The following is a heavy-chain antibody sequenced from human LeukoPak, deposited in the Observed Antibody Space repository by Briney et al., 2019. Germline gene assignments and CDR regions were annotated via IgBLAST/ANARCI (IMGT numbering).Heavy chain of an antibody. D-gene: IGHD1-14*01. CDR1: GIILTNYA. V-gene: IGHV3-23*01. CDR2: ISDSGTL. Sequence: PGASLRLSCAASGIILTNYAVSWVRQAPGKGLEWVAAISDSGTLDYADSVRGRFIISRDISKKMVYLQMNSLRAEDTAIYYCAKVNWARHTDHDDYWGRGTLVTVSS. CDR3: AKVNWARHTDHDDY. J-gene: IGHJ4*01.